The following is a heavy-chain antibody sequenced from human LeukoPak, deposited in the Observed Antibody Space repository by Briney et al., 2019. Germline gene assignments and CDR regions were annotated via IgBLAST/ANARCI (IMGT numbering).Heavy chain of an antibody. CDR2: IFYTGST. CDR1: GDSISGYY. Sequence: SETLSLTCTVSGDSISGYYWSWLRQPPGKELEYIGYIFYTGSTKYNPSLKSRVTISVDTSTNQLSLKLTSLTAADTAVYYCARGKDGLDWYFGLWGRGTLVTVSS. D-gene: IGHD5-24*01. J-gene: IGHJ2*01. V-gene: IGHV4-59*08. CDR3: ARGKDGLDWYFGL.